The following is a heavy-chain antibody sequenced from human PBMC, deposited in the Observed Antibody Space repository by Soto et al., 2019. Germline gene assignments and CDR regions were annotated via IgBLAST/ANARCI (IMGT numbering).Heavy chain of an antibody. CDR1: AYSFTSYW. J-gene: IGHJ4*02. Sequence: GESLKISCKGSAYSFTSYWIGWVRQMPGKGLEWMGIIYPGDSDTRYSPSFQGQVTISADKSITTAYLQWSSLKASDTAMYYCARGGYDYIWGSYRLALYFDYWGQGTLVTVSS. D-gene: IGHD3-16*02. CDR2: IYPGDSDT. CDR3: ARGGYDYIWGSYRLALYFDY. V-gene: IGHV5-51*01.